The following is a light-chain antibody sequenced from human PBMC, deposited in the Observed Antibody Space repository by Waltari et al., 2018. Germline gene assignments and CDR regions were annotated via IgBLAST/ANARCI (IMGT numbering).Light chain of an antibody. CDR2: EAS. J-gene: IGKJ1*01. CDR3: QQFNDWPRT. V-gene: IGKV3-15*01. Sequence: EVVMTQSPATLSVSQGERATLSCRASQSISINMVWYQRRPGQAPRLLIYEASMRATDIPARFSGSGSGTEFTLTISSVQSEDAAVYYCQQFNDWPRTFGQGTKVEIK. CDR1: QSISIN.